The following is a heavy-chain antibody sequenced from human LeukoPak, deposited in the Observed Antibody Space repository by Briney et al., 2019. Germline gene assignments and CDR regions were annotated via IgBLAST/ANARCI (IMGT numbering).Heavy chain of an antibody. CDR1: GGSISSYY. J-gene: IGHJ4*02. Sequence: SETLSLTCTVSGGSISSYYWSWIRQPAGKRLEWIGHIYRSGSTNYNPSLKSRVTISVDTSKNQFSLKLSSVTAADTAVYYCARGALLRGSGSYFKVALGYWGQGTLVTVSS. CDR3: ARGALLRGSGSYFKVALGY. V-gene: IGHV4-4*07. CDR2: IYRSGST. D-gene: IGHD3-10*01.